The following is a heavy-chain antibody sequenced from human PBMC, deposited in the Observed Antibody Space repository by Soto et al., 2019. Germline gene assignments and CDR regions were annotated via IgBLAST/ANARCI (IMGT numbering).Heavy chain of an antibody. CDR3: ARVPTGWYGFDS. J-gene: IGHJ5*01. V-gene: IGHV3-74*01. Sequence: EVHLVESGGVLVQPGGSLRLSCAASGFTFSTIWMHWARQAPGKGLVWVSRISRDGSNTNYADFVKGRFTISRDNAKNKLYLQMNTLTVEDTTIYFCARVPTGWYGFDSWGQGTLVTVAS. D-gene: IGHD6-19*01. CDR1: GFTFSTIW. CDR2: ISRDGSNT.